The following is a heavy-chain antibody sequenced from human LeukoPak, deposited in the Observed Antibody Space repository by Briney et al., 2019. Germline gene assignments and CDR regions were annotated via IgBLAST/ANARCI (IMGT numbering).Heavy chain of an antibody. CDR1: GYTFTNHG. J-gene: IGHJ4*02. Sequence: GASVKVSCKASGYTFTNHGFSWVRQAPGQGLEWKGWISTYNGDTNYAQNLQGRVTMNTDTSTSTAYMEMRSLRSDDTAVYYCARDCSSTSCYNVYWGQGTLVTVSS. CDR3: ARDCSSTSCYNVY. CDR2: ISTYNGDT. D-gene: IGHD2-2*02. V-gene: IGHV1-18*01.